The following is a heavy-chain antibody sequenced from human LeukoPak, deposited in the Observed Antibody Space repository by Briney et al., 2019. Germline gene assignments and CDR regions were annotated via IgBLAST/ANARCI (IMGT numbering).Heavy chain of an antibody. CDR3: ARLDEGFYYDGYGYNF. V-gene: IGHV5-51*01. Sequence: GESLKISCKGSGYIFSNYRLAWVRQMPGKGLEWMGIIYPGDSETTYSPSFQGHVTISADKSVTTAYLQWSSLKPSDTAIYYCARLDEGFYYDGYGYNFWGQGTLVTVSS. J-gene: IGHJ4*02. CDR2: IYPGDSET. CDR1: GYIFSNYR. D-gene: IGHD3-22*01.